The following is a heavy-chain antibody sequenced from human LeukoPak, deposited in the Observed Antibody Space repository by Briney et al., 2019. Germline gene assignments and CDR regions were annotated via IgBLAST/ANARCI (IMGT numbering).Heavy chain of an antibody. CDR3: ASSDGKYFQH. J-gene: IGHJ1*01. D-gene: IGHD1-1*01. Sequence: GASVKVSCKVSGYTLAELSMHWVRQAPGKGLEWMGGFDPEDGETIYAQKFQGRVTMTEDTSTDTAYMELSSLRSDDTAVYYCASSDGKYFQHWGQGTLVTVSS. V-gene: IGHV1-24*01. CDR2: FDPEDGET. CDR1: GYTLAELS.